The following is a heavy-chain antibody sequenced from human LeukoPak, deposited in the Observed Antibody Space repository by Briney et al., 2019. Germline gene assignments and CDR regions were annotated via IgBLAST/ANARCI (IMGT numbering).Heavy chain of an antibody. V-gene: IGHV3-21*01. J-gene: IGHJ4*02. Sequence: GGSLRLSCAASGFTFNYYSMNWVRQAPGKGLEWVSSISSSSSYIYYADSVKGRFTISRDNAKNSLYLQMNSLRAEDTAVYYCARDGGGYSGLYYFDYWGQGTLVTVSS. CDR3: ARDGGGYSGLYYFDY. D-gene: IGHD5-12*01. CDR2: ISSSSSYI. CDR1: GFTFNYYS.